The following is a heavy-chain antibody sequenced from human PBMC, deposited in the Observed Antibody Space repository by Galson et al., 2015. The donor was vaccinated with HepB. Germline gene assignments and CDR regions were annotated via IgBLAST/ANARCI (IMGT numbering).Heavy chain of an antibody. J-gene: IGHJ6*03. V-gene: IGHV1-2*04. CDR1: GYTFIGYY. CDR3: AREYSTSSRFFYFMDV. D-gene: IGHD6-6*01. Sequence: SVKVSCKASGYTFIGYYMHWVRQAPGQGLEWMGSINPNSGATNYAQKFQGWVTMTRGTSISTAYMELSRLRSDDTAVYYCAREYSTSSRFFYFMDVWGKGTTVTVSS. CDR2: INPNSGAT.